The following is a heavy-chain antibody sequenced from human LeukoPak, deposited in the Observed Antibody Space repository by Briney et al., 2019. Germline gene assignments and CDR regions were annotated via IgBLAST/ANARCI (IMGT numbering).Heavy chain of an antibody. D-gene: IGHD6-19*01. J-gene: IGHJ4*02. Sequence: PGGSLRLSCAASGFTFSTYSMNWVRQAPGKGLEWVSSITSNSNTIYYGDSVKGRFTISRDNARNSLYLQMNSLRAEDTAVYYCARRGATGWYFAYWGQGTLVTVSS. V-gene: IGHV3-48*01. CDR3: ARRGATGWYFAY. CDR1: GFTFSTYS. CDR2: ITSNSNTI.